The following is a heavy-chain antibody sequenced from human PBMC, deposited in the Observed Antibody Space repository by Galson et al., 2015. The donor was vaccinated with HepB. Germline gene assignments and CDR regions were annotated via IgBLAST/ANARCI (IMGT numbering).Heavy chain of an antibody. V-gene: IGHV1-2*02. D-gene: IGHD7-27*01. Sequence: SVKVSCRASGYTFTGYYIHWVRQAPGQGLEWTGWINPNTGGTNYAQEFQGRVTMTRDTSISTAYMELSRLRSDDTAVYYCARKTTGDLPDYWGQGTLVTVSS. CDR2: INPNTGGT. CDR1: GYTFTGYY. J-gene: IGHJ4*02. CDR3: ARKTTGDLPDY.